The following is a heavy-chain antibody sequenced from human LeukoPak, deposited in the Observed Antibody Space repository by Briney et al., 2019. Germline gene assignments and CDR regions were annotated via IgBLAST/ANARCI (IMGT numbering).Heavy chain of an antibody. CDR2: INDSGNT. Sequence: SETLSLTCSVASGSIIGSSTYCAWVRQPPGKGLEWIGIINDSGNTYYNPSLRSRVTISVDTSKNQFSLKVNSVTAADTAVYYCASGYDYWGQGTLVTVSS. D-gene: IGHD3-22*01. CDR1: SGSIIGSSTY. CDR3: ASGYDY. J-gene: IGHJ4*01. V-gene: IGHV4-39*01.